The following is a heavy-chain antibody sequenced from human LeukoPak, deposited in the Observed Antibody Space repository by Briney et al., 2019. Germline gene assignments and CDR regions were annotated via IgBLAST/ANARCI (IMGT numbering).Heavy chain of an antibody. Sequence: GGSLRLSCAASGFTFSSYWMSWVRQAPGKGLEWVANIKEDGSEKYYVDSVKGRFTISRDNTKNSLYLEMNSLRVEDTAAYYCSTIGYYWGQGTLVTVSS. CDR3: STIGYY. CDR1: GFTFSSYW. V-gene: IGHV3-7*01. J-gene: IGHJ4*02. CDR2: IKEDGSEK. D-gene: IGHD1-1*01.